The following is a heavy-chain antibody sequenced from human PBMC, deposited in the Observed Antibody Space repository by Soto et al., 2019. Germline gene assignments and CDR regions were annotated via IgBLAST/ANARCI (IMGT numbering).Heavy chain of an antibody. CDR1: GGTFSSYA. J-gene: IGHJ5*02. CDR2: IIPIFGTA. CDR3: ARRPYYYDSSAYWFEP. V-gene: IGHV1-69*13. Sequence: ASVKVSCKASGGTFSSYAISWVRQAPGQGLEWMGGIIPIFGTANYAQKFQGRVTITADESTSTAYMELSSLRSEDTAVYYCARRPYYYDSSAYWFEPWRHGTLVTVSS. D-gene: IGHD3-22*01.